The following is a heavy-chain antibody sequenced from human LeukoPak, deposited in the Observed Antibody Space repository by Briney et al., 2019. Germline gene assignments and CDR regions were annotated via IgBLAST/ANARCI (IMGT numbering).Heavy chain of an antibody. J-gene: IGHJ4*02. Sequence: SETLSLTCTVSGGSISGYYWRWIRQPPGKGLEWIGYIYYSGSTYYNPSPKNRFTISVDTSKNQFSLKLSSVTAADTAVYYCARVRSGYSYGYSLDYWGQGTLVTVSS. CDR2: IYYSGST. CDR3: ARVRSGYSYGYSLDY. D-gene: IGHD5-18*01. CDR1: GGSISGYY. V-gene: IGHV4-59*08.